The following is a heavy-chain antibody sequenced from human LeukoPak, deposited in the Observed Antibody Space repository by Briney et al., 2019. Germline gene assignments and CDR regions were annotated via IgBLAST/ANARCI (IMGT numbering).Heavy chain of an antibody. CDR1: GFTFSNAW. CDR2: IKSKTDGGTT. D-gene: IGHD3-22*01. V-gene: IGHV3-15*01. Sequence: GGSLRLSCAASGFTFSNAWMSWVRQAPGKGLGWVGRIKSKTDGGTTDYAAPVKGRFTISRDDSKNTLYLQMNSLKTEDTAVYYCTTEYYYDSSGYYYAAFDIWGQGTMVTVSS. J-gene: IGHJ3*02. CDR3: TTEYYYDSSGYYYAAFDI.